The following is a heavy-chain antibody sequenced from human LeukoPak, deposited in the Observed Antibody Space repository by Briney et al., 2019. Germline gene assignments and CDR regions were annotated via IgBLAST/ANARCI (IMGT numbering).Heavy chain of an antibody. D-gene: IGHD2-21*02. CDR2: INLSGST. V-gene: IGHV4-34*01. J-gene: IGHJ3*02. CDR1: GGSFSGYY. CDR3: ARGRSVVTAKDAFDI. Sequence: SETLSLTCAVYGGSFSGYYWSWIRQPPGKGLEWIGEINLSGSTNYNPSLKSRVTISVDTSKNQFSLKLSSVTAADTAVYYCARGRSVVTAKDAFDIWGQGTMVTVSS.